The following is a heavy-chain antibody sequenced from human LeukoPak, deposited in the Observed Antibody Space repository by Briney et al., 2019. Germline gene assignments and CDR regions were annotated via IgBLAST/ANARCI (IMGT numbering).Heavy chain of an antibody. V-gene: IGHV4-31*03. Sequence: IPSQTLSLTCTVSGGSISSGGYYWSWIRQHPGKGLEWIGYIYYSGSTYYNPSLKSRVTISVDPSKNQFSLELSSVTAADTAVYYCASSRLSGVVDYWGQGTLVTVSS. J-gene: IGHJ4*02. D-gene: IGHD6-25*01. CDR2: IYYSGST. CDR3: ASSRLSGVVDY. CDR1: GGSISSGGYY.